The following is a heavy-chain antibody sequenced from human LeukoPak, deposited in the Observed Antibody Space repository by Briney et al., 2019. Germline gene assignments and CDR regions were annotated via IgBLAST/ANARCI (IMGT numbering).Heavy chain of an antibody. D-gene: IGHD6-13*01. CDR2: IYYSGST. J-gene: IGHJ5*02. Sequence: SETLSLTCTVSGGSISSSSYYWGWIRQPPGKGLEWIGSIYYSGSTYYNPSLKSRVTISVDTSKNQFSLKLSSVTAADTAVYYCARDLYSSSWYVRWFDPWGQGTLVTVSS. CDR3: ARDLYSSSWYVRWFDP. CDR1: GGSISSSSYY. V-gene: IGHV4-39*07.